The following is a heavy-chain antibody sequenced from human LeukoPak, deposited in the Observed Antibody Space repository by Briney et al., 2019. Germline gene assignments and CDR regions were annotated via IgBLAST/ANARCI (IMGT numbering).Heavy chain of an antibody. D-gene: IGHD6-19*01. J-gene: IGHJ4*02. V-gene: IGHV3-23*01. CDR2: ISASGGST. CDR3: AKGTGSSGWRYYFDY. Sequence: GGSLRLSCTVSGFIFNNCAMSWVRQAPGEGLEWVSTISASGGSTYYADSVKGRFTTSRDNSKNTVYLQMSSLRAEDTAVYFCAKGTGSSGWRYYFDYWGQGTLVTVFS. CDR1: GFIFNNCA.